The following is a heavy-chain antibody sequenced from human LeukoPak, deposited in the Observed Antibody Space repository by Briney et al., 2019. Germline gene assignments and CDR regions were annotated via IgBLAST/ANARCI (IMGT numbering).Heavy chain of an antibody. CDR2: ISSSSSTI. V-gene: IGHV3-48*01. Sequence: GSLRLSCAASGFTFSSYSMNWVRQAPGKGLEWVSYISSSSSTIYYADAVKGRFTISRDNAKNSLYLQMNSLRAEDTAVYYCASGYDWNYFDYWGQGTLVTVSS. J-gene: IGHJ4*02. D-gene: IGHD1-20*01. CDR1: GFTFSSYS. CDR3: ASGYDWNYFDY.